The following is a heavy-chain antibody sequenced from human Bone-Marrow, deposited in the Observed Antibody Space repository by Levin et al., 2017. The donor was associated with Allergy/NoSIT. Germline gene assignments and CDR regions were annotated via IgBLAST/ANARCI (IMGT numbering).Heavy chain of an antibody. V-gene: IGHV1-69*13. D-gene: IGHD7-27*01. CDR3: ARDALSQNELGDDYNGLDV. CDR2: IIPMFNTP. J-gene: IGHJ6*02. CDR1: GDTFTTYY. Sequence: VASVKVSCKASGDTFTTYYMTWVRQAPGQGLEWMGGIIPMFNTPDYAQKFQGRVTITADEYTNTVYMELSSLGSDDTAVYYWARDALSQNELGDDYNGLDVWGRGTTVTVSS.